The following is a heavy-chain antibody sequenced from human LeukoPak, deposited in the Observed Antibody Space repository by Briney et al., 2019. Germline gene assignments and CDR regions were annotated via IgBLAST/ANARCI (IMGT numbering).Heavy chain of an antibody. CDR1: VGSISSYD. CDR2: IHTSGST. D-gene: IGHD3-22*01. V-gene: IGHV4-4*07. J-gene: IGHJ4*02. CDR3: ARDVYYYDSSGRYYFDY. Sequence: PLETLSLTCTMSVGSISSYDWSCSRDTARKGLEWIGRIHTSGSTNYNPSLKSRVTMSVDTSKNQFSLKLSSVTAADTAVYYCARDVYYYDSSGRYYFDYWGQGTLVTVSS.